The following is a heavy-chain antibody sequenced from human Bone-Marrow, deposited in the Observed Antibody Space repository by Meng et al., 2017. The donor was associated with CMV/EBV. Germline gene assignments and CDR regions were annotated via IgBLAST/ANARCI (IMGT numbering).Heavy chain of an antibody. D-gene: IGHD2-2*01. CDR2: ISAYNGNT. Sequence: ASVKVSCKASGYTFTSYGISWVRQAPGQGLEWMGWISAYNGNTNYAQKLQGRVTMTTDTSTSTAYMELRSLRSDDTAVYYCARWGPGTYCSSTSCEYYYGMDVWGQGTTVTVSS. J-gene: IGHJ6*02. CDR1: GYTFTSYG. CDR3: ARWGPGTYCSSTSCEYYYGMDV. V-gene: IGHV1-18*01.